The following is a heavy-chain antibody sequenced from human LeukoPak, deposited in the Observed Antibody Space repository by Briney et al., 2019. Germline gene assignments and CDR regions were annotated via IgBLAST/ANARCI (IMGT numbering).Heavy chain of an antibody. CDR1: GYTFPNSG. D-gene: IGHD5-12*01. V-gene: IGHV1-18*01. Sequence: ASVKVSCKASGYTFPNSGITWMRQGPGRGLEWMGWISTLNGDTEYAQNFKGRVTMTIDTSTSTAYMEVRSLISDDTAVYFCARDPGGYSARGSGCHPWGQGTLVAVSS. CDR2: ISTLNGDT. CDR3: ARDPGGYSARGSGCHP. J-gene: IGHJ5*02.